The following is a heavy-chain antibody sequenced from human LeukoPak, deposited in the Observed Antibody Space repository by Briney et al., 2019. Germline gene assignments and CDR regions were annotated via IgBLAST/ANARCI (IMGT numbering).Heavy chain of an antibody. CDR3: ARVSANGYNHDAFDI. Sequence: GGSLRLSCAASGFTFSDYYMSWIRQAAGKGLEWVSYISSSGSTIYYADSVKGRFTISRDNAKNSLYLQMNSLRAEDTAVYYCARVSANGYNHDAFDIWGQGTMVTVSS. J-gene: IGHJ3*02. CDR1: GFTFSDYY. D-gene: IGHD5-24*01. CDR2: ISSSGSTI. V-gene: IGHV3-11*01.